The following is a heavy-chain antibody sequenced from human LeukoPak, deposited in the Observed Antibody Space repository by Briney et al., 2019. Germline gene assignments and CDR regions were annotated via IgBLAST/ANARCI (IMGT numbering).Heavy chain of an antibody. D-gene: IGHD6-19*01. J-gene: IGHJ4*02. V-gene: IGHV3-7*01. CDR2: IDPAGTDT. CDR3: GRFGYVAGIDL. Sequence: GGSLRLSCAASGFSFNSYWMTWVRQPPGRGLERVGNIDPAGTDTYYVDPVKGRFTISRDNAKNLVYLQMNTLRAEDTAVYSCGRFGYVAGIDLWGQGTLVTVSS. CDR1: GFSFNSYW.